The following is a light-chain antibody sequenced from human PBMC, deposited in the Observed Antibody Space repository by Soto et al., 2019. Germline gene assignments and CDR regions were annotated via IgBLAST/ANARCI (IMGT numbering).Light chain of an antibody. J-gene: IGLJ1*01. V-gene: IGLV2-11*01. CDR3: CSYAGSYKGYV. CDR2: DVS. CDR1: SSGVGGYNY. Sequence: QSALTQPRSVSGSPGQSVTICCTGTSSGVGGYNYVSWYQQHPGKAPKLMIYDVSKRPSGVPDRFSGSKSGNTASLTISGLQAEDEADYYCCSYAGSYKGYVFGTGTKLTVL.